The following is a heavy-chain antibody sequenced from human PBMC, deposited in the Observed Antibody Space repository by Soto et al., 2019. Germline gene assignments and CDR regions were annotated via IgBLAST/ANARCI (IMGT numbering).Heavy chain of an antibody. V-gene: IGHV1-3*01. D-gene: IGHD5-18*01. CDR2: INAGNGNT. J-gene: IGHJ6*02. CDR3: ARELVDTAMVYYYYGMDV. CDR1: GYTFTRYA. Sequence: ASVKVSCKASGYTFTRYAIPSVRQPPEQRLEWMGSINAGNGNTKYSQKFQGRVTISRDTSASTAYMELSSLRSEDTAVYYCARELVDTAMVYYYYGMDVWGQGTTVTVS.